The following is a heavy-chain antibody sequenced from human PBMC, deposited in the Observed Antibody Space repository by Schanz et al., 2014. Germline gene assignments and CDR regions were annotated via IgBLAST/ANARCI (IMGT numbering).Heavy chain of an antibody. CDR1: GFIFNDYY. CDR3: ERFQSPHQPFDY. J-gene: IGHJ4*02. D-gene: IGHD2-2*01. V-gene: IGHV3-11*04. Sequence: QVQLVGSGGGLVKPGGSLRLSCAASGFIFNDYYMNWIRQAPGKGLEWLSYISRDGTTSYYADSVKGRFTISRDNAKNSLYLEMTSLRGEDTAVYYCERFQSPHQPFDYWGQGTLVTVSS. CDR2: ISRDGTTS.